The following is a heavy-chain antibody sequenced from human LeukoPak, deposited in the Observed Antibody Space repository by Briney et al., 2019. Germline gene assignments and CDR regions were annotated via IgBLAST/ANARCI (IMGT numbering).Heavy chain of an antibody. D-gene: IGHD3-3*01. Sequence: GGSLRLSCAASGFTFSTYWMSWVRQAPGKGLEWVANIKQDGSEKYYVDSVKGRFTISRDNAKNSLYLQMNSLRAEDTAVYYCASAAGGEWLFLDNWGQGTLVTVSS. CDR2: IKQDGSEK. CDR1: GFTFSTYW. V-gene: IGHV3-7*01. J-gene: IGHJ4*02. CDR3: ASAAGGEWLFLDN.